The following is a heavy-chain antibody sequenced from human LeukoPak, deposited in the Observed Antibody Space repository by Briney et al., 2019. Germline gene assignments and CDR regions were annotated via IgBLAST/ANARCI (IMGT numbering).Heavy chain of an antibody. CDR2: IYSGGST. Sequence: PGGSLRLSCAASGFTVSSNYMSWVRQAPGKGLEWVSSIYSGGSTYYTDSVKGRFTISRDNSKNTLYLQMNSLRAEDTAVYYCARDLAGYNSFDYWGQGTLSPSPQ. J-gene: IGHJ4*02. V-gene: IGHV3-66*01. D-gene: IGHD5-24*01. CDR3: ARDLAGYNSFDY. CDR1: GFTVSSNY.